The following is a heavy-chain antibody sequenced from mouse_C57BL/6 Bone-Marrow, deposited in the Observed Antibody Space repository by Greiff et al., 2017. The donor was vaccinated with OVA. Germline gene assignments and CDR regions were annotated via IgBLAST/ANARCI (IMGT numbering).Heavy chain of an antibody. CDR3: AREGVHYFDY. CDR1: GYTFTSYW. V-gene: IGHV1-59*01. J-gene: IGHJ2*01. CDR2: IDPSDSYT. Sequence: QVQLQQPGAELVRPGTSVKLSCKASGYTFTSYWMHWVKQRPGQGLEWIGVIDPSDSYTNYNQKFKGKATLTVDTSSSTAYMQLSSLTSDDSADDYCAREGVHYFDYWGQGTTLTVSS.